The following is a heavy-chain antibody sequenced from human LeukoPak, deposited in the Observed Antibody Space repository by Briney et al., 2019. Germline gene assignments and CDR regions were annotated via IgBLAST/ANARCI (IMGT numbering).Heavy chain of an antibody. V-gene: IGHV4-34*01. D-gene: IGHD6-13*01. Sequence: SETLSLTCAVYGGSFSGYYWSWIRQPPGKGLEWIGEINHSGSTNYNPSLKSRVTISVDTSKNQFSLKLSSVTAADTAVYYCARGVEQQLVKTYYYYYYGMDVWGQGTTVTVSS. CDR2: INHSGST. CDR3: ARGVEQQLVKTYYYYYYGMDV. CDR1: GGSFSGYY. J-gene: IGHJ6*02.